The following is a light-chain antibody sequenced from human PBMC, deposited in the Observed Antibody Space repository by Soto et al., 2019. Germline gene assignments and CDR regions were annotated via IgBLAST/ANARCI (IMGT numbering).Light chain of an antibody. Sequence: EIVLTQSPATLSLSPGERATLSCRASQSVNSYLAWYQHKPGQSPRLLIYDASIRATGIPARFSGSGSGTDFTLTISSLEPDDFATYYCQQYNYFWAFGQGTRVEIK. CDR1: QSVNSY. CDR2: DAS. V-gene: IGKV3-11*01. J-gene: IGKJ1*01. CDR3: QQYNYFWA.